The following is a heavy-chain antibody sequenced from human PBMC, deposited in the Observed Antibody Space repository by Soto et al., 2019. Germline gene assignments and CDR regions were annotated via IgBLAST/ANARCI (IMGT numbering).Heavy chain of an antibody. J-gene: IGHJ6*02. Sequence: PSQTLSLTCAISGDSVSSNSAAWNWIWQSPSRGLEWLGRTYYRSKWYNDYAVSVKSRITINPDTSKNQFSLQLNSVTPEDTAVYYCARDLSHYDILYCYSYHHDVLAVWGRRSTVTGSS. CDR3: ARDLSHYDILYCYSYHHDVLAV. D-gene: IGHD3-9*01. CDR2: TYYRSKWYN. CDR1: GDSVSSNSAA. V-gene: IGHV6-1*01.